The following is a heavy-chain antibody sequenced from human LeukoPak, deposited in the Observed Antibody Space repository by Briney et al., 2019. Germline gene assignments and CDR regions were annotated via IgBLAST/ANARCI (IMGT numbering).Heavy chain of an antibody. Sequence: GGSLRLSCAASGFTFDDYGMSWVRQAPGKGLEWVSVIYSGGSTYYADSVKGRFTISRDNSKNTLYLQMNSLRAEDTAVYYCARGAYYYDSSGLGGWGQGTLVTVSS. D-gene: IGHD3-22*01. V-gene: IGHV3-53*01. CDR3: ARGAYYYDSSGLGG. CDR2: IYSGGST. CDR1: GFTFDDYG. J-gene: IGHJ4*02.